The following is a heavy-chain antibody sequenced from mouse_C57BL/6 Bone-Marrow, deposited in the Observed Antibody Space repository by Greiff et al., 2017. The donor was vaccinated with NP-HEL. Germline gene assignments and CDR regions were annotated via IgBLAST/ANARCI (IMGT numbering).Heavy chain of an antibody. J-gene: IGHJ2*01. V-gene: IGHV5-15*01. CDR2: ISNLAYSI. CDR1: GFTFSDYG. D-gene: IGHD3-3*01. Sequence: EVQLQESGGGLVQPGGSLKLSCAASGFTFSDYGMAWVRQAPRKGPEWVAFISNLAYSIYYADTVTGRFTISRENAKNTLYLEMSSLRSEDTAMYYCARRGLGDYFDYWGQGTTLTVSS. CDR3: ARRGLGDYFDY.